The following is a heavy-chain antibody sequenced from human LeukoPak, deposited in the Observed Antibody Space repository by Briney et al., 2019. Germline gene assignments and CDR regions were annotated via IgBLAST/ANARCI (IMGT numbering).Heavy chain of an antibody. CDR3: ARDRDYGSGIFDY. CDR1: GYTFTGYY. V-gene: IGHV1-2*02. J-gene: IGHJ4*02. Sequence: ASVRLSCKASGYTFTGYYMHWVRQAPGQGLEWMGWINPNSGGTNYAQKFQGRVTMTRDTSISTAYMELNRLRSDDTAVYYCARDRDYGSGIFDYWGQGNLVTVSS. D-gene: IGHD3-10*01. CDR2: INPNSGGT.